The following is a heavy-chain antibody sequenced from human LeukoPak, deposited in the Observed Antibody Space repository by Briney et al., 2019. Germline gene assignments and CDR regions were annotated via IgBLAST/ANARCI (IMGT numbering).Heavy chain of an antibody. Sequence: GGSLRLSCAASGFTFSDYWMHWVRQAPGKGLVWVSRINSDGSSTTYADSVKGRFTISRDNAKDTLYLQMNSLRAEDTAVYYCARGQFSQYPWGQGTLVTVSS. D-gene: IGHD4-11*01. J-gene: IGHJ5*02. V-gene: IGHV3-74*01. CDR3: ARGQFSQYP. CDR1: GFTFSDYW. CDR2: INSDGSST.